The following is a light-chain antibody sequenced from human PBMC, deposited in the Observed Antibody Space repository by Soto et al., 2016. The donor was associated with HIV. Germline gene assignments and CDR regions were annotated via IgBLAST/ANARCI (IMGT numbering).Light chain of an antibody. CDR2: QDN. V-gene: IGLV3-1*01. J-gene: IGLJ2*01. Sequence: SYELTQPPSVSVSPGQTASITCSGDKLGDKYACWYQQKPGQSPVLVIYQDNKRPSGIPERFSGSNSGNTATLTIRGTQAMDGADYYCQAWDSSTMVFGGGTKLTVL. CDR1: KLGDKY. CDR3: QAWDSSTMV.